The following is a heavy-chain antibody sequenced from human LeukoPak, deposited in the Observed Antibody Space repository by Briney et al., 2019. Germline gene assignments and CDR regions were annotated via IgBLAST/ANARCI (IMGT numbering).Heavy chain of an antibody. CDR2: IYYSGST. Sequence: SETLSLTCTVSGGSISSYYWSWIRQPPGKGLEWIGYIYYSGSTNYNPSLKSRVTISVDTSKTQFSLKLSSVTAADTAVYYCARNSCPSGTCYDNRGYFDYWGQGTLVTVSS. D-gene: IGHD2-15*01. CDR1: GGSISSYY. J-gene: IGHJ4*02. CDR3: ARNSCPSGTCYDNRGYFDY. V-gene: IGHV4-59*08.